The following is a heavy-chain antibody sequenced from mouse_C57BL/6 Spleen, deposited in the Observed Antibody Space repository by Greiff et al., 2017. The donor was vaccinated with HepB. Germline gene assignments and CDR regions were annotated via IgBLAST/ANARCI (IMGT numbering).Heavy chain of an antibody. J-gene: IGHJ3*01. CDR1: GYTFTSYW. CDR2: INPSSGYT. D-gene: IGHD1-1*01. V-gene: IGHV1-7*01. CDR3: ASEFTDYYGSSYVWFAY. Sequence: VQLQQSGAELAKPGASVKLSCKASGYTFTSYWMHWVKQRPGQGLEWIGYINPSSGYTKYNQKFKDKATLTADKSSSTAYMQLSSLTYEDSAVYYCASEFTDYYGSSYVWFAYWGQGTLVTVSA.